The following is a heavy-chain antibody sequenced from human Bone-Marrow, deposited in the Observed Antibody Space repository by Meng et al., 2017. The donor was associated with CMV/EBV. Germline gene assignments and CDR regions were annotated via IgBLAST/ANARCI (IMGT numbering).Heavy chain of an antibody. J-gene: IGHJ6*02. V-gene: IGHV4-61*01. CDR2: IYYSGST. CDR3: ASQRGRYNWNYYYGMDV. D-gene: IGHD1-20*01. Sequence: SETLSLTCTVSGGSVSSGSYYWSWIRQPPGKGLEWIGYIYYSGSTNYNPSLKSRVTISVDTSKNQFSLKLSSVTAADTAVYYCASQRGRYNWNYYYGMDVWGQGTTVTVSS. CDR1: GGSVSSGSYY.